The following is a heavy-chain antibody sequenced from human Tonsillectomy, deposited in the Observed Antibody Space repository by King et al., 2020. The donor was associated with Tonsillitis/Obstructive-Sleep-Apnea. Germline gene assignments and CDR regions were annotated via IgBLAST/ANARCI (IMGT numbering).Heavy chain of an antibody. Sequence: VQLQESGPGLVKPSGTLSLTCTVSGASVNSDSSYWSWVRQTPGKGLEWIGYIFFTGNTNYNPSFKSRVTISIDTSKNQFSLKRTSMTAADTAMYFCAGVDIAADGTRKYFDYWGQGTLVTVSS. J-gene: IGHJ4*02. D-gene: IGHD6-13*01. CDR2: IFFTGNT. CDR1: GASVNSDSSY. CDR3: AGVDIAADGTRKYFDY. V-gene: IGHV4-61*01.